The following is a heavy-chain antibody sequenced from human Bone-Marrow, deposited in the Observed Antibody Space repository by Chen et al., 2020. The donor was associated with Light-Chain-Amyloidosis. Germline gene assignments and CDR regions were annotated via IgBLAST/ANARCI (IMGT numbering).Heavy chain of an antibody. J-gene: IGHJ4*02. V-gene: IGHV3-21*01. CDR2: ISRSSSHI. Sequence: EVQLVESGGGLVKPGGSLRLSCVASGFTFSSYTMNWVRQTPGRGLEWVSSISRSSSHIYYADSMRGRFTISRDNAKNSLYLQMNNLRAEDTAVYYCARGGSYYYFDYWGQGILDTVSS. CDR1: GFTFSSYT. CDR3: ARGGSYYYFDY. D-gene: IGHD1-26*01.